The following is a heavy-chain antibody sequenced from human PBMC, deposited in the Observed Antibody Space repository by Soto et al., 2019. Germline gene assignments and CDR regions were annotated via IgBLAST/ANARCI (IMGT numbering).Heavy chain of an antibody. CDR2: ISSNGGST. Sequence: GSLRLSCAASGFTFSSYAMHWVRQAPGKGLEYVSAISSNGGSTYYANSVKGRFTISRDNSKNTLCLQMGSLRAEDMAVYYCARDRGGAEYFQHWGQGTLVTVTS. J-gene: IGHJ1*01. CDR3: ARDRGGAEYFQH. CDR1: GFTFSSYA. V-gene: IGHV3-64*01. D-gene: IGHD2-15*01.